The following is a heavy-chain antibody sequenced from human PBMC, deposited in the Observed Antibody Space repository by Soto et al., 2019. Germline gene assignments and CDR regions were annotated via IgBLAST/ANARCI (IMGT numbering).Heavy chain of an antibody. V-gene: IGHV5-51*01. D-gene: IGHD3-9*01. Sequence: PGESLKISCKGSGCSFTSYWIGWVRQMPGKGLEWMGIIYPGDSDTRYSPSFQGQVTISADKSISTAYLQWSSLKASDTAMYYCATSRQDILTGYYTAILDYWGQGTLVTVSS. CDR2: IYPGDSDT. CDR1: GCSFTSYW. CDR3: ATSRQDILTGYYTAILDY. J-gene: IGHJ4*02.